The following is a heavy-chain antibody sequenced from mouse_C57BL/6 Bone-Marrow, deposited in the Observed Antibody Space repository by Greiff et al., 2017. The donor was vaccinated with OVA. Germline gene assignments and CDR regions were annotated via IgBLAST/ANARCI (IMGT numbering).Heavy chain of an antibody. CDR2: IYPGSGNT. V-gene: IGHV1-76*01. Sequence: QVQLQQSGAELVRPGASVKLSCKASGYTFTDYYINWVKQRPGQGLEWIARIYPGSGNTYYNEKFKGKATLTAEKSSSTAYLQLSSLTSEDSAVYFCARLGIGDYWGQGTSVTVSS. J-gene: IGHJ4*01. CDR3: ARLGIGDY. D-gene: IGHD3-3*01. CDR1: GYTFTDYY.